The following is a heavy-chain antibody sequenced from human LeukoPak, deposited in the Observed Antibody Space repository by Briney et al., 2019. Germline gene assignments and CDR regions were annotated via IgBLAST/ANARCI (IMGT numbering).Heavy chain of an antibody. D-gene: IGHD2-2*01. V-gene: IGHV4-61*05. CDR1: GGSISSSSYY. CDR2: IYYRGST. CDR3: ARREYPGWFDP. Sequence: NPSETLCLTCTVSGGSISSSSYYWGWIRQPPGKGLEWIVYIYYRGSTNYNPSLKSRVTISVDTSKNQFSLKLRSVTAADTAVYYCARREYPGWFDPWGQGTLVTVSS. J-gene: IGHJ5*02.